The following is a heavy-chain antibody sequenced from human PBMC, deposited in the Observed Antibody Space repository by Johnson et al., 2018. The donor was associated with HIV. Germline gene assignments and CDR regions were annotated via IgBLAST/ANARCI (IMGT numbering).Heavy chain of an antibody. CDR1: GFTFSSYW. Sequence: VKLVESGGGLVQPGGSLRLSCAASGFTFSSYWMHWVRQAPGKGLVWVSVIYGGGSGGSTYYVDSVKGRFTISRDNSKNTLYLQMNSLRAEDTAVYYCARGVYSRGWYGACDSWGQGTMVTGSA. CDR2: IYGGGSGGST. CDR3: ARGVYSRGWYGACDS. D-gene: IGHD6-19*01. J-gene: IGHJ3*02. V-gene: IGHV3-66*01.